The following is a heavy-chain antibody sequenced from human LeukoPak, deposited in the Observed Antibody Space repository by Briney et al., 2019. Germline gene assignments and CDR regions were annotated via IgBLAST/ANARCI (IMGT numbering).Heavy chain of an antibody. J-gene: IGHJ6*02. D-gene: IGHD2-8*02. CDR3: AAGTYESTGYYYGMDV. Sequence: PSETLSLTCTVSGGSISSYYWSWIRQPPGKGLEWVGNIYYSGTTNYNPSLKSRVTISVGTSKNQFSLKLSSVTAADTAVYYCAAGTYESTGYYYGMDVWGQGTTVTVSS. CDR2: IYYSGTT. V-gene: IGHV4-59*01. CDR1: GGSISSYY.